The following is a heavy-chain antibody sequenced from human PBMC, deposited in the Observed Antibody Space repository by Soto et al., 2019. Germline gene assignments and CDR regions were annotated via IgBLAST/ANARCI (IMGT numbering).Heavy chain of an antibody. D-gene: IGHD3-3*01. CDR3: AKTFDVDDFWSGYRRPYGMDV. Sequence: PGGSLRLSCAASGFTFSSYGMHWVRQAPGKGLEWVAVISYDGSNKYYADSVKGRFTISRDNSKNTLYLQMNSLRAEDTAVYYCAKTFDVDDFWSGYRRPYGMDVWGQGTTVTVSS. J-gene: IGHJ6*02. CDR2: ISYDGSNK. V-gene: IGHV3-30*18. CDR1: GFTFSSYG.